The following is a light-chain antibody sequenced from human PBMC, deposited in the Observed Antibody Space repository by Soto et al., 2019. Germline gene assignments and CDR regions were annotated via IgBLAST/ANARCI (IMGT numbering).Light chain of an antibody. J-gene: IGLJ1*01. CDR1: SSDVGGYKS. Sequence: QPVLTQPASVSGSPGQSITIACTGTSSDVGGYKSVSWFQQHPGKAPKLIIYEVTNRPSGVSPRFSGSKSGNTASLTISGLQAQDESDYYCSSYRSTSYVFGTGTKVTVL. CDR3: SSYRSTSYV. CDR2: EVT. V-gene: IGLV2-14*01.